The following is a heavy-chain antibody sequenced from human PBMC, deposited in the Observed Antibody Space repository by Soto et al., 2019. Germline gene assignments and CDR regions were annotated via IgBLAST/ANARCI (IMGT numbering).Heavy chain of an antibody. Sequence: SQTLSLTCVISGDSVSSNSAAWNWIRQSPSRGLEWLGRTYYRSKWYNDYAVSVKSRITINPDTSKNQFSLQLNSVTPEDTAVYYCARDLTGTTGNYYYYGMDVWGQGTTVTVSS. J-gene: IGHJ6*02. CDR2: TYYRSKWYN. CDR3: ARDLTGTTGNYYYYGMDV. CDR1: GDSVSSNSAA. V-gene: IGHV6-1*01. D-gene: IGHD1-1*01.